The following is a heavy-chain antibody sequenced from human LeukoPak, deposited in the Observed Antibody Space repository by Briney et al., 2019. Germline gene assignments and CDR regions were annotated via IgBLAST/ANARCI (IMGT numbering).Heavy chain of an antibody. J-gene: IGHJ4*02. D-gene: IGHD6-13*01. V-gene: IGHV4-61*02. CDR3: ASTFDSSSYDY. CDR2: IYTSGSA. Sequence: SETLALTCTVSGGSISSGSYYWSWIRQPAWKGLEWIGRIYTSGSANYNPSLKSRVTISVDTSKNQFSLKLSSVTAADTAVYYCASTFDSSSYDYWGQGTLVTVSS. CDR1: GGSISSGSYY.